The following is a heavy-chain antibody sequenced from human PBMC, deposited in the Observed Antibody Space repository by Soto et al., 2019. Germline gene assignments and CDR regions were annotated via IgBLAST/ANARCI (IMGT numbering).Heavy chain of an antibody. J-gene: IGHJ5*02. V-gene: IGHV1-18*01. CDR2: ISAYNGNT. D-gene: IGHD6-13*01. CDR3: ARVPFYSSSSGRVNWFDP. Sequence: QVQLVQSGAEVKKPGASVKVSCKASGYTFTSYGISWVRQAPGQGLEWMGWISAYNGNTNYAQKLQGRVTMTTDTSTSTAYMELRSLRSDDTAVYYGARVPFYSSSSGRVNWFDPWGQGTLVTVSS. CDR1: GYTFTSYG.